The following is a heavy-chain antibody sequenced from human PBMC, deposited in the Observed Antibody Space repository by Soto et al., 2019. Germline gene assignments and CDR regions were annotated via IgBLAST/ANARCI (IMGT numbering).Heavy chain of an antibody. CDR3: AKDQASGQGSFDS. CDR1: GFIFSKYG. J-gene: IGHJ4*02. Sequence: GGSLRLSCAASGFIFSKYGMHWVRQAPGKGLEWVAVISYDGSNQYYADSVKGRFTISRDNSKNTLFLQMNSLRADDTAVYYCAKDQASGQGSFDSWGQGTLVTVSS. CDR2: ISYDGSNQ. V-gene: IGHV3-30*18.